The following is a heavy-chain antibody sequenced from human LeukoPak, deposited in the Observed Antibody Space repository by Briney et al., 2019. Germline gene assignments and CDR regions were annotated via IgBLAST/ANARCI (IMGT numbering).Heavy chain of an antibody. CDR3: AKVRSLGWYFDY. Sequence: PGGSLRLSCAASGFTFSSYGMSWVRQVPGEGLEGVSAITGSSGSIYYIDSVRGRFTISRDNSKNTLNLPMDSLRAENTAVYYCAKVRSLGWYFDYWGQGTLVTVSS. V-gene: IGHV3-23*01. CDR1: GFTFSSYG. D-gene: IGHD6-19*01. CDR2: ITGSSGSI. J-gene: IGHJ4*02.